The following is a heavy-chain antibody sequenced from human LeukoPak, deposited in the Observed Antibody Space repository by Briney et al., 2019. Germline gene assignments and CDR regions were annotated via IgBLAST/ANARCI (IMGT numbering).Heavy chain of an antibody. V-gene: IGHV3-30*04. CDR1: GFTFSSYA. CDR2: ISYDGSNK. CDR3: ARDESGYFDY. D-gene: IGHD3-3*01. J-gene: IGHJ4*02. Sequence: PGGSLRLSCAASGFTFSSYAVHWVRQAPGKGLEWVAVISYDGSNKYYADSVKGRFTISRDNSKNTLYLQMNSLRAEDTAVYYCARDESGYFDYWGQGTLVTVSS.